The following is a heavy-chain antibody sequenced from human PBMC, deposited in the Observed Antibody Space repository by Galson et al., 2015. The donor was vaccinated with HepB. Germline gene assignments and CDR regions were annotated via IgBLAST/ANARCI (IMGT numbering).Heavy chain of an antibody. V-gene: IGHV5-51*01. CDR3: ARGPGGSWYSDYYYGMDV. J-gene: IGHJ6*02. CDR1: GYSFTSYW. D-gene: IGHD6-13*01. CDR2: IYPGDSDT. Sequence: QSGAEVKKPGESLKISCKGSGYSFTSYWIGWVRQMPGKGLEWMGIIYPGDSDTRYSSSFQGQVTISADKSISTAYLQWSSLKASDTAVYYCARGPGGSWYSDYYYGMDVWGQGTTVTVSS.